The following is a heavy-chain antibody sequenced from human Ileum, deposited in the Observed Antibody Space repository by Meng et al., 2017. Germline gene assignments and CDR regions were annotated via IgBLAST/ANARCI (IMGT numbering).Heavy chain of an antibody. CDR3: AKNGAYCLES. CDR1: GGSISSGTW. D-gene: IGHD2-21*01. J-gene: IGHJ4*02. V-gene: IGHV4-4*02. Sequence: QVQLQGSGPGLVKPSGTLSLTCVVSGGSISSGTWWSWVRQPPGKGLQWIGEFHPGSGATYNPSLKARVTISVDTSMQQFSLQLTSVTAADTAVYYCAKNGAYCLESWGQGTLVTVSS. CDR2: FHPGSGA.